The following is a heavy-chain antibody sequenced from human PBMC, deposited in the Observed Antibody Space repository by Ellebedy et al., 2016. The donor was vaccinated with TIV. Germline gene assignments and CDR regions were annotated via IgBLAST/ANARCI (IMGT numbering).Heavy chain of an antibody. Sequence: ASVKVSCKASGYTFTSYYMHWVRQAPGQGLEWMGWINPNSGGTNYAQKFQGRVTMTRDTSISTAYMELSRLRSEDTAVYYCARGIVDIVAAWAFDIWGQGTMVTVSS. CDR2: INPNSGGT. CDR3: ARGIVDIVAAWAFDI. V-gene: IGHV1-2*02. D-gene: IGHD5-12*01. CDR1: GYTFTSYY. J-gene: IGHJ3*02.